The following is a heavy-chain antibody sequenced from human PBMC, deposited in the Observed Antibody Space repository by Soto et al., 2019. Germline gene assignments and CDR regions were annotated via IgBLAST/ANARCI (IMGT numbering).Heavy chain of an antibody. D-gene: IGHD3-22*01. V-gene: IGHV4-30-4*01. CDR3: ARALLSTDYYDSNDYSVPNNFDY. Sequence: QVQLQESGPGLVKPSQTLSLTCTVSGGSISSADYYWSWIRQPPGKGLEWIGYISYSGSTYYSPAHKSRVTISVDTSKNQFSITLRSVTAADTAVYYCARALLSTDYYDSNDYSVPNNFDYWGQGTLVTVSS. CDR1: GGSISSADYY. CDR2: ISYSGST. J-gene: IGHJ4*02.